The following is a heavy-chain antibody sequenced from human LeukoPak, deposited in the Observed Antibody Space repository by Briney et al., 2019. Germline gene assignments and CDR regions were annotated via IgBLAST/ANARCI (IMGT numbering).Heavy chain of an antibody. D-gene: IGHD3-10*01. CDR3: ARRIKGSGSYYTYYYYGMDV. CDR1: GYSFTSYW. V-gene: IGHV5-51*01. Sequence: GESLQISCKGSGYSFTSYWIGWVRQMPGKGLEWMGIIYPGDSDTRYSPSFQGQVTISADKSISTAYLQWSSLKASDTAMYYCARRIKGSGSYYTYYYYGMDVWGQGTTVTVSS. J-gene: IGHJ6*02. CDR2: IYPGDSDT.